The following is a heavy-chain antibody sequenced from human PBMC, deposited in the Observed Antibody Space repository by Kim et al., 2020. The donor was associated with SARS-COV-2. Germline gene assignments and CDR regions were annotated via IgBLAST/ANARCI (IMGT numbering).Heavy chain of an antibody. CDR2: INTNTGNP. D-gene: IGHD3-16*02. V-gene: IGHV7-4-1*02. J-gene: IGHJ2*01. CDR3: ARGGYDGIVYRYFDL. Sequence: ASVKVSCKASGYTFTSYAMNWVRQAPGQGLEWMGWINTNTGNPTYAQGFTGRFVFSLDTSVSTAYLQISSLKAEDTAVYYCARGGYDGIVYRYFDLWGRGTLVTVSS. CDR1: GYTFTSYA.